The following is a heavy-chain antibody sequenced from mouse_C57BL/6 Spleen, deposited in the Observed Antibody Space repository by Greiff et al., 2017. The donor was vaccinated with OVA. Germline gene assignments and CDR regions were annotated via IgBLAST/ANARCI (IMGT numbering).Heavy chain of an antibody. CDR3: ARHPGSSLYYAMDY. D-gene: IGHD1-1*01. CDR1: GFSLTSYG. CDR2: IWSDGST. J-gene: IGHJ4*01. Sequence: VKVEESGPGLVAPSQSLSITCTVSGFSLTSYGVHWVRQPPGKGLEWLVVIWSDGSTTYNSALKSRLSISKDNSKSQVFLKMNSLQTDDTAMYYCARHPGSSLYYAMDYWGQGTSVTVSS. V-gene: IGHV2-6-1*01.